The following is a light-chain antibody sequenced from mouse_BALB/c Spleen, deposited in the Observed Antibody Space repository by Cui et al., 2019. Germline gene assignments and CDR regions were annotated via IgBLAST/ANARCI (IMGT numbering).Light chain of an antibody. J-gene: IGKJ4*01. CDR2: AAT. CDR1: ENIYSN. Sequence: DIQMTQSPASLSVSVVETVTITCRASENIYSNLAWYQQKQGKSPQLLVYAATNLADGVPSRFSGSGSGTQYSLKINSLQSEDFGSYYCQHFWGTPFTFGSGTKLEIK. V-gene: IGKV12-46*01. CDR3: QHFWGTPFT.